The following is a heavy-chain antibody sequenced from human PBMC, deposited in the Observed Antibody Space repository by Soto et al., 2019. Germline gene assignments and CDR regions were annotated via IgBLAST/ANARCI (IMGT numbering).Heavy chain of an antibody. CDR3: ARASPAVSQSNYYYYGMDV. CDR1: GFTFSSYS. D-gene: IGHD6-25*01. Sequence: EVQLVESGGGLVKPGGSLRLSCAASGFTFSSYSMNWVRQAPGEGLKWVSSISSSSSYIYYADSVKGRFTISRDNAKNSLYLQMNSLRAEDTAVYYCARASPAVSQSNYYYYGMDVWGQGTTVTVSS. J-gene: IGHJ6*02. V-gene: IGHV3-21*01. CDR2: ISSSSSYI.